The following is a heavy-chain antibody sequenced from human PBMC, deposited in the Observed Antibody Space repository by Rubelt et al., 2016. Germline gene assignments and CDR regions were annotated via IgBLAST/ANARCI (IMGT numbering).Heavy chain of an antibody. Sequence: QVQLQESGPGLVKPSETLSLTCTVSGYSISSGYCWGWIRQPPGKGLEWIAYMYYSGSTSYNPSLKSRVTISVDTSKNQFSLKLSSVTAADTAMYYCATAKFSSNWFAYWGQGTLVTVSS. D-gene: IGHD6-13*01. J-gene: IGHJ4*02. CDR1: GYSISSGYC. CDR2: MYYSGST. V-gene: IGHV4-38-2*02. CDR3: ATAKFSSNWFAY.